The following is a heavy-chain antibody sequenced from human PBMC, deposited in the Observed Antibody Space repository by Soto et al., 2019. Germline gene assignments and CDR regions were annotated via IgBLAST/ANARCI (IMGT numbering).Heavy chain of an antibody. CDR3: ARAIGSNIHFDY. CDR2: INTDGNST. CDR1: GLTFSSYW. J-gene: IGHJ4*02. V-gene: IGHV3-74*01. D-gene: IGHD1-26*01. Sequence: EVQLVESGGGLVQPGGSLRLSCAASGLTFSSYWMHWVRQAPGKGLVWVSRINTDGNSTTYADSVKGRFTISRDNTKNTLYLQMNSLRVEDTAVYYCARAIGSNIHFDYWGQGTLVTVSS.